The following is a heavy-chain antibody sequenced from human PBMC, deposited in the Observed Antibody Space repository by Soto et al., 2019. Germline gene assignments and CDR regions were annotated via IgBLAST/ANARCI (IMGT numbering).Heavy chain of an antibody. CDR2: IIPIFGTA. Sequence: QVQLVQSRAEVKKPGSSVKVSCKASGGTFSSYAISWVRQAPGQGLEWMGGIIPIFGTANYAQKFQGRVTITADESTSTAYMELSSLRSEDTAVYYCARDLYYDSSGYYFHRSTYNWFDPWGQGTLVTVSS. V-gene: IGHV1-69*01. D-gene: IGHD3-22*01. CDR1: GGTFSSYA. J-gene: IGHJ5*02. CDR3: ARDLYYDSSGYYFHRSTYNWFDP.